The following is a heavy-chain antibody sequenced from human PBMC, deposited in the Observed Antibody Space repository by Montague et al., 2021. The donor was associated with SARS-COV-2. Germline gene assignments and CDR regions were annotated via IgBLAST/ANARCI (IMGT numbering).Heavy chain of an antibody. J-gene: IGHJ4*02. CDR1: SGSINYYY. CDR3: ARGDHPTTASWYFFDS. CDR2: IYSSGNT. V-gene: IGHV4-4*07. Sequence: SETLPLTCTVSSGSINYYYWHWLRQSAGKGLEWIGRIYSSGNTNSNPSLESRVIMSVDSSQNQFSLKLNSVTAADTAVYYCARGDHPTTASWYFFDSWGQGALVTVSS. D-gene: IGHD6-13*01.